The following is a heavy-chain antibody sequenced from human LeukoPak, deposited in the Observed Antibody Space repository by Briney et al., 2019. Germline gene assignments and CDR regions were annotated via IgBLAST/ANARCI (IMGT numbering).Heavy chain of an antibody. Sequence: GGSLRLSCAASGFTFSSYAMSWVRQAPGKGLEWVAVISYDGSNKYYADSVKGRFTISRDNSKNTLYLQMNSLRAEDTAVYYCARGDYYGSGSYSDYWGQGTLVTVSS. CDR1: GFTFSSYA. D-gene: IGHD3-10*01. CDR3: ARGDYYGSGSYSDY. J-gene: IGHJ4*02. V-gene: IGHV3-30-3*01. CDR2: ISYDGSNK.